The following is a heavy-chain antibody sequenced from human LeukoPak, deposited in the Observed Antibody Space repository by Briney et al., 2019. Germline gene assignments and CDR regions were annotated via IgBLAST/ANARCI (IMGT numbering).Heavy chain of an antibody. V-gene: IGHV1-46*01. CDR1: GYTFTSYY. CDR2: INPSDGST. Sequence: ASVKVSCKASGYTFTSYYMHWVRQAPGQGLEWMGIINPSDGSTSYAQKFQGRVTMTRDTFTSTVYMELSSLRSEDTAVYYCARGVYGRGAFDIWGQGTMVTVSS. J-gene: IGHJ3*02. D-gene: IGHD3-10*02. CDR3: ARGVYGRGAFDI.